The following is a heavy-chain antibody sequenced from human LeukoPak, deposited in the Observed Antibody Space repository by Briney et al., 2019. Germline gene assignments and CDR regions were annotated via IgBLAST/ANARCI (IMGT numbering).Heavy chain of an antibody. CDR1: SGSIRTSY. D-gene: IGHD2-8*01. J-gene: IGHJ4*02. V-gene: IGHV4-59*01. CDR3: ARAPNPDFFDD. Sequence: SETLSLTCTVSSGSIRTSYCSWIRQPPGKGLEWIGYIYYSGSANYNPSLKSRVTISVDTSRNQFSLKLSSVTAADTAVYYCARAPNPDFFDDWGQGTLVTVSS. CDR2: IYYSGSA.